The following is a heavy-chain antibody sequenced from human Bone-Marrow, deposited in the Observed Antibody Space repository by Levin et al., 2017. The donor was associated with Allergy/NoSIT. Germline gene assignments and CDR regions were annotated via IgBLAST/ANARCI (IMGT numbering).Heavy chain of an antibody. Sequence: ASETLSLTCTVSGGSVSSDGHFWTWIRQPPGKGPEWIGYVYYSGSTNYNPSLKSRVTMSVDTSKNQFSLKMNSVTAADTAMYYCACHHCTSATCSALLFDSWGQGTLVTVSS. V-gene: IGHV4-61*08. CDR3: ACHHCTSATCSALLFDS. CDR2: VYYSGST. CDR1: GGSVSSDGHF. D-gene: IGHD2-2*01. J-gene: IGHJ4*02.